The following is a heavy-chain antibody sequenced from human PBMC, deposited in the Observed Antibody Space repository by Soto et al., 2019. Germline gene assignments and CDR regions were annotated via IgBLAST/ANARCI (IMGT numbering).Heavy chain of an antibody. Sequence: LTCTVSGGSISSGGYYWSWIRQHPGKGLEWIGYIYYSGSTYYDPSLKSRVTISIDTSKNQFSLKLSSVTAADTAVYYCARDLTPTGFDPWGQGTLVTVS. CDR3: ARDLTPTGFDP. CDR1: GGSISSGGYY. CDR2: IYYSGST. J-gene: IGHJ5*02. D-gene: IGHD4-17*01. V-gene: IGHV4-31*03.